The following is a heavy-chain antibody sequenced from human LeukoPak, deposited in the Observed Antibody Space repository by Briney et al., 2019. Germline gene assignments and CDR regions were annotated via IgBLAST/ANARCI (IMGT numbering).Heavy chain of an antibody. CDR2: IYYSGST. Sequence: SETLSLTCTVSGGSISSGGYYWSWIRQHPGKGPEWIGYIYYSGSTYYNPSLKSRVTISVDTSKNQFSLKLSSVTAADTAVYYCAREHDYYDSPGGMDVWGQGTTVTVSS. CDR3: AREHDYYDSPGGMDV. D-gene: IGHD3-22*01. V-gene: IGHV4-31*03. J-gene: IGHJ6*02. CDR1: GGSISSGGYY.